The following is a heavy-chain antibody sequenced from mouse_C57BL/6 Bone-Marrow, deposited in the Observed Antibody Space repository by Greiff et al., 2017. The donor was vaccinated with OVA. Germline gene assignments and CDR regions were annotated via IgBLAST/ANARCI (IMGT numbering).Heavy chain of an antibody. Sequence: VQLQQSGPELVKPGASVKISCKASGYTFTDYYMNWVKQSHGKSLEWIGDINPNNGGTSYNQKFKGKATLTVDKSSSTAYMELRSLTSEDSAVYYCAREGGSSGAIHYWYFDVWGTGTTVTVSS. J-gene: IGHJ1*03. CDR2: INPNNGGT. V-gene: IGHV1-26*01. CDR1: GYTFTDYY. D-gene: IGHD1-1*01. CDR3: AREGGSSGAIHYWYFDV.